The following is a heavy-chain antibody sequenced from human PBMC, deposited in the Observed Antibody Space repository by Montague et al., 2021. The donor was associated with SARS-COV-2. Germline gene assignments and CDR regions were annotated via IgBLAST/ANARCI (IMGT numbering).Heavy chain of an antibody. CDR1: GDSISTYY. J-gene: IGHJ3*02. CDR3: ARGGATYYYDPSGYVTAFDT. Sequence: SETLSLTCTVSGDSISTYYWSWIRQPPGKGLEWIGYIYYNGYTNYNPSXXSRVTISVDTSKNQFSLRLSSVTAADTAVYFCARGGATYYYDPSGYVTAFDTWGQGTMVTVSS. V-gene: IGHV4-59*01. CDR2: IYYNGYT. D-gene: IGHD3-22*01.